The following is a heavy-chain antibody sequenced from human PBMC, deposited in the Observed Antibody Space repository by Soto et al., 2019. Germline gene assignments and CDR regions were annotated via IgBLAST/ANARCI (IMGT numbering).Heavy chain of an antibody. CDR3: AREGAMTNAFDI. CDR2: ISSGSSYI. CDR1: GFTFSSYS. Sequence: GGSLRLSCAASGFTFSSYSMNWVRQAPGKGLEWVSSISSGSSYIYYADSVKGRFTISRDNAKNSLYLQMNSLRAEDTAVYYCAREGAMTNAFDIWGQGTMVTVSS. J-gene: IGHJ3*02. V-gene: IGHV3-21*01. D-gene: IGHD2-2*01.